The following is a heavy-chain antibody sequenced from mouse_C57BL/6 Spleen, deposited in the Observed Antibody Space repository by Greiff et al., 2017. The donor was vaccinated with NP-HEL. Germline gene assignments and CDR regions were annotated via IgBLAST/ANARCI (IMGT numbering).Heavy chain of an antibody. V-gene: IGHV1-18*01. Sequence: VQLKQSGPELVKPGASVKIPCKASGYTFTDYNMDWVKQSHGKSLEWIGDINPNNGGTIYNQKFKGKATLTVDKSSSTAYMELRSLTSEDTAVYYCARHGSSPYYFDYWGQGTTLTVSS. D-gene: IGHD1-1*01. J-gene: IGHJ2*01. CDR1: GYTFTDYN. CDR3: ARHGSSPYYFDY. CDR2: INPNNGGT.